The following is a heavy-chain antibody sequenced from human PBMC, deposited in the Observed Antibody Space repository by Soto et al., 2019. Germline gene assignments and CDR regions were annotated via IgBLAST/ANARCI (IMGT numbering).Heavy chain of an antibody. V-gene: IGHV1-58*01. J-gene: IGHJ4*02. CDR1: GFTFTSSA. D-gene: IGHD3-10*01. Sequence: ASVKVSCKASGFTFTSSAVQWVRQARGQRLEWIGWIVVGSSNTNYAQKFQERVTITRDMSTSTAYMELSSLRSEDTAVYYCAASITMVRGILDYWGQGTLVTVSS. CDR3: AASITMVRGILDY. CDR2: IVVGSSNT.